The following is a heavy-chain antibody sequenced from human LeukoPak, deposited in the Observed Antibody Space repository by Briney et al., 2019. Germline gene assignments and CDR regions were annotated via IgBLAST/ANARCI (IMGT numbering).Heavy chain of an antibody. CDR1: GFTFSSYA. Sequence: PGGSLRLSCAASGFTFSSYAMSWVRQAPGKGLEWVSAISGSGGSTYYADSVKGRFTISRDNSKNTLYLQMNSLRAEDTAVYYCAKSLYGSGSYFSHKTLFDYWGQGTLVTVSS. CDR2: ISGSGGST. J-gene: IGHJ4*02. V-gene: IGHV3-23*01. D-gene: IGHD3-10*01. CDR3: AKSLYGSGSYFSHKTLFDY.